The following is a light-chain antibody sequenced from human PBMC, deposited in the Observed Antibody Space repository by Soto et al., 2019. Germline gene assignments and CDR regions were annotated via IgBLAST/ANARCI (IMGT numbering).Light chain of an antibody. CDR1: QSVSSSY. CDR2: GAS. V-gene: IGKV3-20*01. CDR3: QRYGSSPET. Sequence: EIVLTQSPGTLSLSPGERATLSCRASQSVSSSYLAWYQQKPGQAPRLLIYGASSRATGIPDRFSGSGSGTDFTLTISRLEPEDFAVYYCQRYGSSPETFGQGTKAEIK. J-gene: IGKJ1*01.